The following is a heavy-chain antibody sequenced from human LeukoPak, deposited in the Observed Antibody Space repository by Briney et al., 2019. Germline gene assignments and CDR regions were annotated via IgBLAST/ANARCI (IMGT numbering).Heavy chain of an antibody. D-gene: IGHD2-2*02. CDR2: INAGNGNT. V-gene: IGHV1-3*01. CDR3: ARDHCSSTICYTGYYYYGMDV. J-gene: IGHJ6*04. Sequence: GASVKVSCKASGYTFTSYAMHWVRQAPGQRLEWMGWINAGNGNTKYSQKFQGRVTITRDTSASTAYMELSSLRSEDTAVYYCARDHCSSTICYTGYYYYGMDVWGKGTTVTVSS. CDR1: GYTFTSYA.